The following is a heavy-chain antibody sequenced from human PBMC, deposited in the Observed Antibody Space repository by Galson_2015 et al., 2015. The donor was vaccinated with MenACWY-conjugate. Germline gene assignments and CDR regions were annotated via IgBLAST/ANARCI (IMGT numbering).Heavy chain of an antibody. CDR1: GFTFSSYA. D-gene: IGHD3-22*01. J-gene: IGHJ4*02. V-gene: IGHV3-23*01. CDR2: ISGSGGST. Sequence: SLRLSCAASGFTFSSYAMSWVRQAPGKGLEWVSAISGSGGSTYYADSVKGRFTISRDNSKDTLYLQMNSLRAEDTAVYYCAKTRDDSSGYYYLDATFDYWGQGTLVTVSS. CDR3: AKTRDDSSGYYYLDATFDY.